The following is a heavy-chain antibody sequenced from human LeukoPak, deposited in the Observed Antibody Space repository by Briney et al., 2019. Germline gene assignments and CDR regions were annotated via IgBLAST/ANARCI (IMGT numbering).Heavy chain of an antibody. V-gene: IGHV3-23*01. CDR3: ASTRIVVVPAAISYDY. CDR2: ISGSGGST. CDR1: GFTFSSYA. D-gene: IGHD2-2*02. J-gene: IGHJ4*02. Sequence: PGGSLRLSCAASGFTFSSYAMSWVRQAPGKGLEWVSAISGSGGSTYYADSVKGRFTISRDNSKNTLYLQMNSLRAEDTDVYYCASTRIVVVPAAISYDYWGQGTLVTVSS.